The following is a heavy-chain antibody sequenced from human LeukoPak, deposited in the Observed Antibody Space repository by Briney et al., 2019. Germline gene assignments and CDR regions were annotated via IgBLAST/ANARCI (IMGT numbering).Heavy chain of an antibody. Sequence: SETLSLTRAVSGYSISSGYYWGWIRQPPGKGLEWIGSIYHSGSTYYNPSLKSRVTISVDTSKDQFSLKLSSVTAADTAVYYCARVMMCGNGGSCYQSYYYYYGMDVWGKGTTVTVSS. CDR2: IYHSGST. J-gene: IGHJ6*04. CDR3: ARVMMCGNGGSCYQSYYYYYGMDV. V-gene: IGHV4-38-2*01. D-gene: IGHD2-15*01. CDR1: GYSISSGYY.